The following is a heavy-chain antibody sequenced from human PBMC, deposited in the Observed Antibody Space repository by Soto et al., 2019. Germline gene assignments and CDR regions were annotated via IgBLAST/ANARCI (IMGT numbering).Heavy chain of an antibody. V-gene: IGHV3-15*07. CDR1: GFTFSNAW. D-gene: IGHD3-10*01. J-gene: IGHJ5*02. Sequence: EVQLVESGGGLVKPGGSLRLSCAASGFTFSNAWMNWVRQAPGKGLEWVGRIKSKTDGGTTDYAAPVKGRFTISRDDSKNTLYLQMNSLKTEDTAVYYCTTEDYYGSGSLGMYNWFDPWGQGTLVTVSS. CDR2: IKSKTDGGTT. CDR3: TTEDYYGSGSLGMYNWFDP.